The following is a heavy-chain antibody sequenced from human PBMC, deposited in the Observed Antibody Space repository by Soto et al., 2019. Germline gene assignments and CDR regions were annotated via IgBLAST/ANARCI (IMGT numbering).Heavy chain of an antibody. V-gene: IGHV3-53*02. CDR2: TFSGGNT. D-gene: IGHD2-21*01. J-gene: IGHJ6*02. CDR3: ARKPPSAIQGWAFGMDV. Sequence: ELQLVETGGGLIQTGGSLRLSCAASGFSISSNYIARVRQPPGKGLEWVSTTFSGGNTEYAASVKGRCSISRDNYKNTLYLQMDNLRVEDTAVYYCARKPPSAIQGWAFGMDVWGQGTTVSVSS. CDR1: GFSISSNY.